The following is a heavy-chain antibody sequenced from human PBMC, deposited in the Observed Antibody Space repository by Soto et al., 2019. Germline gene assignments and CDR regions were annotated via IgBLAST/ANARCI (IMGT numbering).Heavy chain of an antibody. D-gene: IGHD1-26*01. CDR1: GGTFSSYT. CDR2: ITPTLNIA. Sequence: QLQLVQSGAEVREPGSSVKVSCKASGGTFSSYTVIWVRQAPGQGLEWMGGITPTLNIAKYAEKFQGRVTITADDSTSTVNMHLSSLRSEDTAVYFCARGYYSGSNPSSFDYWGQGTLVDVSS. CDR3: ARGYYSGSNPSSFDY. V-gene: IGHV1-69*01. J-gene: IGHJ4*02.